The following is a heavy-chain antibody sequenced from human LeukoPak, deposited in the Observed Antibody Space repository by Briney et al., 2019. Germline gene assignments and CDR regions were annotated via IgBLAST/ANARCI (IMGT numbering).Heavy chain of an antibody. J-gene: IGHJ5*02. CDR1: GYTFTSYD. Sequence: GASVKVSCKASGYTFTSYDINWVRQATGQGLEWMGWISAYNGNTNYAQKLQGRVTMTTDTSTSTAYMELRSLRSDDTAVYYCARDPAAAARLFDPWGQGTLVTVSS. V-gene: IGHV1-18*01. CDR3: ARDPAAAARLFDP. CDR2: ISAYNGNT. D-gene: IGHD6-6*01.